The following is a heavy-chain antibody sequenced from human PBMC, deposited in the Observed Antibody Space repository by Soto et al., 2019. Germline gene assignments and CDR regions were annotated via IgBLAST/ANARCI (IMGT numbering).Heavy chain of an antibody. CDR1: GYSFTAYY. Sequence: QVQLVHSGAEVKKPGASVKVSCKASGYSFTAYYIHWVRQAPGQGLEWMGRMNPHSGYTTYAHKFQGGVTMTRDTSISTAFMELSSLRTDDTAVYYCATEAYSSSSFESWGQGTLVTVSS. CDR2: MNPHSGYT. J-gene: IGHJ4*02. V-gene: IGHV1-2*06. D-gene: IGHD6-13*01. CDR3: ATEAYSSSSFES.